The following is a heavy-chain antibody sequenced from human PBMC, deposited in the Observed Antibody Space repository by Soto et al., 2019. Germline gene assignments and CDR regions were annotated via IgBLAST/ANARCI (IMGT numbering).Heavy chain of an antibody. V-gene: IGHV1-69*13. CDR1: GGTFSSYA. CDR3: ARVRTSVWLQPYYFDY. CDR2: IIPIFGTA. J-gene: IGHJ4*02. D-gene: IGHD5-12*01. Sequence: GASVKVSCKASGGTFSSYAISWVRQAPGRGLEWMGGIIPIFGTANYAQKFQGRVTITADESTSTAYMELSSLRSEDTAVYYCARVRTSVWLQPYYFDYWGQGTLVTVSS.